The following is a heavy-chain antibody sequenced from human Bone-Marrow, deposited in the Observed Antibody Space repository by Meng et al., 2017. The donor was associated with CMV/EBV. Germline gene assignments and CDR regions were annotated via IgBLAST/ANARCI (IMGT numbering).Heavy chain of an antibody. CDR1: GFTFDTYW. J-gene: IGHJ4*02. CDR3: AKDSQWLVRGIDY. V-gene: IGHV3-7*03. D-gene: IGHD6-19*01. Sequence: GESLKISCAASGFTFDTYWMTWVRQAPGKGLEWVANIREDGGEKYYVDSVRGRFTISRDNTKKSLFLQMNSLRAEDTALYYCAKDSQWLVRGIDYWGQGTLVTDSS. CDR2: IREDGGEK.